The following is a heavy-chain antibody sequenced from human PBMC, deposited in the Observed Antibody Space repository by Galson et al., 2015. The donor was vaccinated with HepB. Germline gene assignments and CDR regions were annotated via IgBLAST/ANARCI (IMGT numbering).Heavy chain of an antibody. D-gene: IGHD3-16*01. CDR2: ISGSGGST. J-gene: IGHJ4*02. Sequence: SLRLSCAASGFTVSSNYMSWVRQAPGKGLEWVAAISGSGGSTYYADSVKGRFTISRDNSKNTLYLQMNSLRAEDTAVYYCAKDRGRGSVLGSPFDYWGQGTLVTVSS. CDR3: AKDRGRGSVLGSPFDY. CDR1: GFTVSSNY. V-gene: IGHV3-23*01.